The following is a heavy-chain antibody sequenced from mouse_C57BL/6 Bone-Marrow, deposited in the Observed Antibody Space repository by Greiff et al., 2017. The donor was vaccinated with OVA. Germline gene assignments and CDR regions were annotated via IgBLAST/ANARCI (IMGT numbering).Heavy chain of an antibody. Sequence: EVQVVESGGDLVKPGGSLKLSCAASGFTFSSYGMSWVRQTPDKRLEWVATISSGGSYTYYPDSVKGRFTISRDNAKNTLYLQMSSLKSEDTAMYYCARLGTGVEGYWGQGTSVTVSS. D-gene: IGHD1-1*01. CDR2: ISSGGSYT. CDR3: ARLGTGVEGY. CDR1: GFTFSSYG. J-gene: IGHJ4*01. V-gene: IGHV5-6*01.